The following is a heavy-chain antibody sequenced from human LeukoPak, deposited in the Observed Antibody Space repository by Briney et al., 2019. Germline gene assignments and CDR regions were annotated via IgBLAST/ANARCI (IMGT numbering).Heavy chain of an antibody. Sequence: GGSLRLSCAASGFTFSSYAVSWVRQAPGKGVEGVSAISGSGGSTYYADSVKGRFTISRDNSKNTLYLQMNSLRAEDTAVYYCAKFLPTHIVVANYYFDYWGQGTLVTVSS. CDR3: AKFLPTHIVVANYYFDY. J-gene: IGHJ4*02. V-gene: IGHV3-23*01. D-gene: IGHD2-21*01. CDR2: ISGSGGST. CDR1: GFTFSSYA.